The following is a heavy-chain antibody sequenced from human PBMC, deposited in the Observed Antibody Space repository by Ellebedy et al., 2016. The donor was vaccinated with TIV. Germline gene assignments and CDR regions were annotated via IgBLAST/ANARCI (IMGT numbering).Heavy chain of an antibody. D-gene: IGHD2-2*02. CDR2: INWDGSYT. CDR1: GFTFHDYT. CDR3: AKGQYTGGWHSHYYMDV. V-gene: IGHV3-43*01. J-gene: IGHJ6*03. Sequence: GESLKISCAASGFTFHDYTMLWVRQAPGRGLEWVSLINWDGSYTYYADSVRGRFTISRDNSKNSLYLQMNSLSAEDTALYYCAKGQYTGGWHSHYYMDVWGKGTTVTVSS.